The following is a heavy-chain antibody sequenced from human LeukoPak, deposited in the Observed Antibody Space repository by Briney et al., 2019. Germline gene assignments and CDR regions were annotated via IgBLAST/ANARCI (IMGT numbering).Heavy chain of an antibody. V-gene: IGHV1-24*01. Sequence: ASVKVSRKVSGYTLTELSMHWVRQAPGKGLEWMGGFDPEDGETIYAQKFQGRVTMTEDTSTDTAYMELSSLRSEDTAVYYCATDSSDCSGGSCYSLDYWGQGTLVTVSS. J-gene: IGHJ4*02. CDR1: GYTLTELS. D-gene: IGHD2-15*01. CDR3: ATDSSDCSGGSCYSLDY. CDR2: FDPEDGET.